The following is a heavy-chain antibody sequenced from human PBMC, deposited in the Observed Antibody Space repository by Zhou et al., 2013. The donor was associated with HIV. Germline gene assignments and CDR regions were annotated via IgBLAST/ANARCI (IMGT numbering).Heavy chain of an antibody. D-gene: IGHD6-6*01. CDR2: ISGHNGNT. Sequence: QLVQSGPEVRKPGASVKVSCWASGYTFTTYGIAWVRQAPGQGLEWMGWISGHNGNTNYAQTLQARLSLTADTSTNTADMELRSLRSDDTAVYYCARGAAREQLVEASTSWGQGTLVTVSS. CDR1: GYTFTTYG. J-gene: IGHJ4*02. V-gene: IGHV1-18*01. CDR3: ARGAAREQLVEASTS.